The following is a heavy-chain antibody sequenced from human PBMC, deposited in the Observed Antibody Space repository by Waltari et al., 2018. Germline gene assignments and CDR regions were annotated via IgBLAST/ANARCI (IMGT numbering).Heavy chain of an antibody. CDR1: GFTFSSYG. J-gene: IGHJ4*02. Sequence: QVQLVESGGGVVQPGGSLRLSCAASGFTFSSYGMHWVRQAPGKGLEWVAFIRYDGSNKYYADSVKGRFTISRDNSKNTLYLQMNSLRAEDTAVYYRAKGFGSGYKGLVCDYWGQGTLVTVSS. D-gene: IGHD5-12*01. CDR2: IRYDGSNK. CDR3: AKGFGSGYKGLVCDY. V-gene: IGHV3-30*02.